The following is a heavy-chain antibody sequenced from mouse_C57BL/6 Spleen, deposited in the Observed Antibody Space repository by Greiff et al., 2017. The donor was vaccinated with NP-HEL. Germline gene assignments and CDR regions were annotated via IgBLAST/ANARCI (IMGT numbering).Heavy chain of an antibody. D-gene: IGHD2-4*01. V-gene: IGHV5-4*01. CDR2: ISDGGSYT. J-gene: IGHJ2*01. CDR1: GFTFSSYA. CDR3: ARGDYDYGSPFGC. Sequence: EVQLVESGGGLVKPGGSLKLSCAASGFTFSSYAMSWVRQTPEKRLEWVATISDGGSYTYYPDNVKGRFTFSIDNAKNNLYLQMSHLKSEDTAMYYGARGDYDYGSPFGCWGRGTTLTVAS.